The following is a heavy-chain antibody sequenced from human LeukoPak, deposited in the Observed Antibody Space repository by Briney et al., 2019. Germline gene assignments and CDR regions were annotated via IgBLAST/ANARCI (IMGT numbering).Heavy chain of an antibody. Sequence: SQTLSLTCTVSGGSISSGGYYWSWIRQHPGKGLEWIGYIYYSGSTYYNPSLKSRVTISVDTSKNQFSLKLSSVTAADTAAYYCARSGYYSYNWFDPWGQGTLVTVSS. CDR1: GGSISSGGYY. J-gene: IGHJ5*02. CDR2: IYYSGST. CDR3: ARSGYYSYNWFDP. V-gene: IGHV4-31*03. D-gene: IGHD3-22*01.